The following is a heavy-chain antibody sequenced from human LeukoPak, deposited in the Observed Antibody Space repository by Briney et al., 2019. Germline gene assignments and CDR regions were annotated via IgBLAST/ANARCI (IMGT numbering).Heavy chain of an antibody. Sequence: PGGSLRLSCAASGFTFSSYWMHWVRQAPGKGLVWVSRINSDGSSTSYADSVEGRFTISRDNAKNTLYLQVNSLRAEDTAVYYCARDRRYYDSSGYYSDPLDYWGQGTLVTASS. CDR3: ARDRRYYDSSGYYSDPLDY. CDR2: INSDGSST. J-gene: IGHJ4*02. CDR1: GFTFSSYW. V-gene: IGHV3-74*01. D-gene: IGHD3-22*01.